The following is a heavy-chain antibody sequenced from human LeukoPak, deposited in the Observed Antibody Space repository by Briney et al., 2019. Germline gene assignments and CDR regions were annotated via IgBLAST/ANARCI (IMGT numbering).Heavy chain of an antibody. CDR1: GFTFSSSF. V-gene: IGHV3-23*01. D-gene: IGHD6-13*01. CDR2: IFCSGDTT. Sequence: PGGSLRLSCAASGFTFSSSFMIWVRQAPGKGLEWVSVIFCSGDTTYYADSVKGRFTISRDNSKNTLYLQMNPLRAEDTAVYYCEKQPTSALAAAGTFDYWGHGTLVTVSS. CDR3: EKQPTSALAAAGTFDY. J-gene: IGHJ4*01.